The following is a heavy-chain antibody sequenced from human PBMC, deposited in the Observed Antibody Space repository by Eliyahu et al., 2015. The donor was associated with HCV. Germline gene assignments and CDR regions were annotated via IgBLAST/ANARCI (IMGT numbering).Heavy chain of an antibody. CDR2: IHYSGXT. Sequence: QVQLQESGPGLVKPSETLSLPXTVSGGSLTTXYWSWXRQPPGKGPEWIGYIHYSGXTNYNPSLKSRVTISVDTSKNQFSLNLTSVTAADTAVYYCASGGGGIAVAGTGGWFDPWGQGTLVTVSS. CDR1: GGSLTTXY. J-gene: IGHJ5*02. CDR3: ASGGGGIAVAGTGGWFDP. V-gene: IGHV4-59*01. D-gene: IGHD6-19*01.